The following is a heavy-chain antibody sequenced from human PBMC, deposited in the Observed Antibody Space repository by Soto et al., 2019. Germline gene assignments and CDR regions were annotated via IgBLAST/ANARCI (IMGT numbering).Heavy chain of an antibody. CDR1: GFSLNNARMG. CDR3: ARILATTYFDYYIDV. Sequence: QVTLKESGPVLVKPTETLTLTCTVSGFSLNNARMGVSWIRQPPGKALEWLAHIFSNDEKSYNTSLRTRITISKDTSKSQVVLTASTIDPVDTATYFCARILATTYFDYYIDVWGKGTTVTVSS. J-gene: IGHJ6*03. V-gene: IGHV2-26*01. CDR2: IFSNDEK. D-gene: IGHD1-1*01.